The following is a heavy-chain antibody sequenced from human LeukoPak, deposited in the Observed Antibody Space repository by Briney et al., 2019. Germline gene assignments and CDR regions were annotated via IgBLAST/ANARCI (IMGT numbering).Heavy chain of an antibody. CDR2: INNDGSYI. CDR3: ARDPTHYLRYGYFDY. D-gene: IGHD3-9*01. Sequence: GGSLRLPCAASGFIFSSSAMNWVRQAPGKGLEWVSSINNDGSYIYYAGSVKGRFTISRDNAKNSLYLRLNSLRVGDTAVYYCARDPTHYLRYGYFDYWGQGTLVTVST. V-gene: IGHV3-21*01. J-gene: IGHJ4*02. CDR1: GFIFSSSA.